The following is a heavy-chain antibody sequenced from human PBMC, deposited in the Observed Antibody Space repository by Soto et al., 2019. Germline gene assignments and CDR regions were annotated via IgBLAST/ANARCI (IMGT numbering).Heavy chain of an antibody. CDR1: GASISDCDW. CDR3: ATRDYTASPY. D-gene: IGHD2-2*02. J-gene: IGHJ4*02. CDR2: IHHSGAT. V-gene: IGHV4-4*02. Sequence: QVHLQESAPGLVKPSGTMSLTCAVSGASISDCDWWSWVRQPPGKGLEWIGEIHHSGATNHNSSVKSRVTISLDKSKNHLSLQLNAVTAADTAVYYCATRDYTASPYWGQGILVTVSS.